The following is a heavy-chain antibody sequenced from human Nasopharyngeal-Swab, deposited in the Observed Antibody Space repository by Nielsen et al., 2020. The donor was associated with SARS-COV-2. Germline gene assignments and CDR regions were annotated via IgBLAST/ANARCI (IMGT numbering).Heavy chain of an antibody. CDR1: GFSFSTYA. CDR2: FSASDGST. D-gene: IGHD6-19*01. J-gene: IGHJ4*02. CDR3: AKNRWGGRGWFEIDH. Sequence: GGSLRLSCATSGFSFSTYAVSWVRQAPGKGLEWVAVFSASDGSTYHADSVKGRFTISGDSSKNTLYLQMNSLRAEDTALYYCAKNRWGGRGWFEIDHWGQGTLLTAS. V-gene: IGHV3-23*01.